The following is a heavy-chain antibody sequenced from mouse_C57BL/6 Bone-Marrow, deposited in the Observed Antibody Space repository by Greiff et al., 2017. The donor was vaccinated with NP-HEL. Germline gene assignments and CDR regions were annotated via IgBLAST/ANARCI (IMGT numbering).Heavy chain of an antibody. V-gene: IGHV10-1*01. CDR2: IRSKSNNYAT. Sequence: DVTLVESGGGLVQPKGSLKLSCAASGFSFDTYAMNWVRQAPGKGLEWVARIRSKSNNYATYYADSVKDRFTISRDDSESMLYLQMNNLKTEDTAMYYCVRHGYYAMDYWGQGTSVTVSS. CDR1: GFSFDTYA. CDR3: VRHGYYAMDY. J-gene: IGHJ4*01.